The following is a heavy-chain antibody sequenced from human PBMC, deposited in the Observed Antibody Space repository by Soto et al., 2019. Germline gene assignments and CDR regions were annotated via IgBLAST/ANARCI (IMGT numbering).Heavy chain of an antibody. D-gene: IGHD1-1*01. V-gene: IGHV1-18*04. CDR1: GYNFMRYG. CDR2: INVDNGET. CDR3: ARWVSVGYSDWFVP. J-gene: IGHJ5*02. Sequence: QVQLLQAGAAVKKPGASVKVSCKASGYNFMRYGFTWVRQAPGQGLAWMGWINVDNGETTYPQQIQGRVTITTDTSTITVYMELRGLTSDDTAVYYCARWVSVGYSDWFVPWGHGTLVTVSS.